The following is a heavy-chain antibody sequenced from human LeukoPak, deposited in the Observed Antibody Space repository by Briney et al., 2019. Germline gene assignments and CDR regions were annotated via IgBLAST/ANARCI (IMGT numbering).Heavy chain of an antibody. CDR2: IYYSGST. D-gene: IGHD2-8*01. V-gene: IGHV4-59*01. CDR3: ARAPNPDFFDD. Sequence: SETLSLTCTVSGGSISSYYWTWIRQPPGKGLEWIGYIYYSGSTNYNPSLKSRVTISVDTSRNQFSLKLSSVTAADTAVYYCARAPNPDFFDDWGQGTLVTVSS. J-gene: IGHJ4*02. CDR1: GGSISSYY.